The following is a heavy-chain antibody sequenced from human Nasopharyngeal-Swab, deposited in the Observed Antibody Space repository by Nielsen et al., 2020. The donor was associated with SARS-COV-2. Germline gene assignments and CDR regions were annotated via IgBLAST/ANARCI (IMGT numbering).Heavy chain of an antibody. CDR2: IDPSDSYT. D-gene: IGHD3-10*01. CDR3: AASRGPGSYYYGSGDQSMDV. J-gene: IGHJ6*02. V-gene: IGHV5-10-1*01. CDR1: GYSFTSYW. Sequence: GESLKISCKGSGYSFTSYWISWVRQMPGKGLEWMVRIDPSDSYTNYSPSFQGHVTISADKSISTAYLQWSSLKASDTAMYYCAASRGPGSYYYGSGDQSMDVWGQGTTVTVSS.